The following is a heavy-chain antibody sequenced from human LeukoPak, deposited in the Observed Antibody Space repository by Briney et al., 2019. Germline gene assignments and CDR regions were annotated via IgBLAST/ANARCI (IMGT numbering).Heavy chain of an antibody. J-gene: IGHJ4*02. CDR1: GFSFSSYA. CDR3: AKAPVTSCRGAFCYPFDY. V-gene: IGHV3-23*01. CDR2: MSSSDDGR. Sequence: GGSLRLSCATSGFSFSSYAMSWVRQAPGKGLEWVSAMSSSDDGRYYAASVRGRFAISRDTSRSTLYLQMNSLRAEDAAAYYCAKAPVTSCRGAFCYPFDYWGQGTLVTVSS. D-gene: IGHD2-15*01.